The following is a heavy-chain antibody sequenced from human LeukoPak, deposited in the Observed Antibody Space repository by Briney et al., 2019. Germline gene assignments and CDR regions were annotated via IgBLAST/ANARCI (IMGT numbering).Heavy chain of an antibody. V-gene: IGHV4-30-4*07. J-gene: IGHJ6*04. CDR1: GDSIGSGGYS. CDR2: IHDSGST. Sequence: SETLSLTCAVSGDSIGSGGYSWSWIRQTPGKGLEWIAYIHDSGSTYNNPSLKSRLSISIDTSKNQFSLKLSSVTAADTAVYYCARMDFWSGYPLGVDVWGKGTTVTVSS. D-gene: IGHD3-3*01. CDR3: ARMDFWSGYPLGVDV.